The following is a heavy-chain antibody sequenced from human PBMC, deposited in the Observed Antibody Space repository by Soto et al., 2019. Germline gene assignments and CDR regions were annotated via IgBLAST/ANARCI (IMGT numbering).Heavy chain of an antibody. CDR2: IYYSGST. J-gene: IGHJ4*02. CDR1: GGSVSSGSYY. CDR3: AIGDYGDALDY. D-gene: IGHD4-17*01. V-gene: IGHV4-61*01. Sequence: SETLSLTCTVSGGSVSSGSYYWSWIRQPPGKGLEWIGYIYYSGSTNYNPSLKSRVTISVDTSKNQFSLKLSSVTAADTAVYYCAIGDYGDALDYWGQGTLVTVSS.